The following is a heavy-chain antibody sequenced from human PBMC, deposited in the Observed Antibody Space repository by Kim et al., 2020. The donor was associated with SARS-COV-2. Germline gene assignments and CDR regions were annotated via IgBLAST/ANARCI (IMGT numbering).Heavy chain of an antibody. V-gene: IGHV3-21*01. CDR3: ARSILRDIVVVPAAIGN. CDR1: GFTFSSYS. Sequence: GGSLRLSCAASGFTFSSYSMNWVRQAPGKGLEWVSSISSSSSYIYYADSVKGRFTISRDNAKNSLYLQMNSLRAEDTAVYYCARSILRDIVVVPAAIGNWGQGTLVTVSS. J-gene: IGHJ4*02. CDR2: ISSSSSYI. D-gene: IGHD2-2*01.